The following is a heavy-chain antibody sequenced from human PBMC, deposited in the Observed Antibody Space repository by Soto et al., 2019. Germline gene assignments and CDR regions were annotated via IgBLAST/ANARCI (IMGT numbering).Heavy chain of an antibody. D-gene: IGHD4-17*01. CDR1: GFTFSSYG. V-gene: IGHV3-30*18. J-gene: IGHJ6*02. CDR2: MSYDGSK. Sequence: QVPLVESGGGVVQPGRSLRLSCAAAGFTFSSYGMHWVRQAPGTGLEWVAVMSYDGSKYYADTVKGRFTISRDNSKNTLYLQINSLRPEDTAVYYCAKDFTPWFGDYFYYYYGMDVWGQGTTVTVSS. CDR3: AKDFTPWFGDYFYYYYGMDV.